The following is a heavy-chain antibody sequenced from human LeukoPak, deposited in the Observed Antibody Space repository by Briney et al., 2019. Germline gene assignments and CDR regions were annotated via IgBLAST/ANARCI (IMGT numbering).Heavy chain of an antibody. CDR2: IYYSGST. V-gene: IGHV4-31*03. Sequence: SQTLSLTCTVSGGSISSGGYYWSWIRQHPGKGLEWIGFIYYSGSTYYNPSLKSRVTISVDTSKNQFSLRLSSVTAADTAVYYCARVRELEVVDYGGQEPWSPSPQ. CDR1: GGSISSGGYY. CDR3: ARVRELEVVDY. D-gene: IGHD1-1*01. J-gene: IGHJ4*01.